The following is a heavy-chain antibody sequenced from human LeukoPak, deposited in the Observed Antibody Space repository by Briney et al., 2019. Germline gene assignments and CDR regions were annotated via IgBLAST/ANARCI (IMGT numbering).Heavy chain of an antibody. V-gene: IGHV4-61*02. J-gene: IGHJ4*02. CDR1: GYSISSGYF. D-gene: IGHD5-18*01. Sequence: SETLSLTCTVTGYSISSGYFWGWIRQPAGKGLEWIGRIYTSGSTNYNPSLKSRVTISVDTSKNQFSLKLSSVTAADTAVYYCASTPRPGYGERDYWGQGTLVTVSS. CDR2: IYTSGST. CDR3: ASTPRPGYGERDY.